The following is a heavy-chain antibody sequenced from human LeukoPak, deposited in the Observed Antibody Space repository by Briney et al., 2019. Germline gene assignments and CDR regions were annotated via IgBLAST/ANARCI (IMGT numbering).Heavy chain of an antibody. CDR3: ARLGYCSNGVCSNLDY. V-gene: IGHV5-51*01. J-gene: IGHJ4*02. CDR2: IYPGDSDT. CDR1: GYSFATYW. Sequence: GESLKISCQGSGYSFATYWIGWVRQMPGKGLEWMGLIYPGDSDTRYSPSFQGQVTISADKSITTAHLQWNSLKASDTAMYYCARLGYCSNGVCSNLDYWGQGTLVTVSS. D-gene: IGHD2-8*01.